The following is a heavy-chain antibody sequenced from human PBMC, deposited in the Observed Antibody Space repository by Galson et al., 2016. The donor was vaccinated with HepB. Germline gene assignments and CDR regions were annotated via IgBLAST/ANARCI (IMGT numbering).Heavy chain of an antibody. CDR2: ISGSGGST. CDR1: GFTVSSKY. V-gene: IGHV3-23*01. CDR3: ARDPSGSLDY. D-gene: IGHD1-26*01. J-gene: IGHJ4*02. Sequence: SLRLSCAASGFTVSSKYMRWVRQAPGKGLEWVSGISGSGGSTNYGDSVRGRFTISRDNAKNSLYLQMNSLRAEDTAVYYCARDPSGSLDYWGQGILVTVSS.